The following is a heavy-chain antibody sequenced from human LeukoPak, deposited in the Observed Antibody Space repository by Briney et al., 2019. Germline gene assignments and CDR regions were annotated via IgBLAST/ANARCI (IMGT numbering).Heavy chain of an antibody. CDR1: GGSISSSSYY. Sequence: SETLSLTCTVSGGSISSSSYYWGWIRQPPGKGLEWIGSIYHSGSTYYNPSLKSRVSISVDTSKNQFSLKLSSVTAADTAVYYCAKDYGDYPGDYWGQGTLVTVSS. J-gene: IGHJ4*02. CDR3: AKDYGDYPGDY. D-gene: IGHD4-17*01. V-gene: IGHV4-39*07. CDR2: IYHSGST.